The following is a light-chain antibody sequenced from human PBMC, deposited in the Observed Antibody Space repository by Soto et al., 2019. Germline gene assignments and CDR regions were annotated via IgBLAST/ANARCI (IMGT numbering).Light chain of an antibody. CDR3: AAWDDSLNGWV. V-gene: IGLV1-44*01. CDR1: SSNIGKNT. CDR2: SDT. Sequence: QSVLTQPPSASGTPGQRVTISCSGSSSNIGKNTVNRYQQLPGTAPKLLIHSDTQRPSGVPDRFSGSKSGTSASLAISGLQSEDEADYYCAAWDDSLNGWVFGGGTKLTVL. J-gene: IGLJ3*02.